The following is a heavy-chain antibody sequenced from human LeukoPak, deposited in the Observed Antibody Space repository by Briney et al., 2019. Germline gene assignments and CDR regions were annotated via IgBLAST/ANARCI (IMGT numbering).Heavy chain of an antibody. J-gene: IGHJ4*02. CDR3: AKDVAPDSGWDLDY. D-gene: IGHD6-19*01. CDR2: IYNSGAKI. Sequence: GGSLRLSCAVSGVTFSTYSMTWVRQGPGKGLEWVSSIYNSGAKIFYANSVKGRFTISRDNSKNMPYLQMNSLRVEDTAVYYCAKDVAPDSGWDLDYWGQGTLVTVSS. CDR1: GVTFSTYS. V-gene: IGHV3-23*01.